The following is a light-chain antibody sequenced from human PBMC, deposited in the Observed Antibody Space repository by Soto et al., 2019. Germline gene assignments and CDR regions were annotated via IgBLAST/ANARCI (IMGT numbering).Light chain of an antibody. V-gene: IGKV1-5*03. CDR2: KAS. CDR1: QSISSW. CDR3: QKYNSSSWT. J-gene: IGKJ1*01. Sequence: DLQMTQSPSTLSAALGDRVAITCRASQSISSWLAWYQQKPGKAPKLLIYKASSLESGVPSRFSGSGSGTDFTLTISSLQPDDFATYYCQKYNSSSWTFGQGTQGDIK.